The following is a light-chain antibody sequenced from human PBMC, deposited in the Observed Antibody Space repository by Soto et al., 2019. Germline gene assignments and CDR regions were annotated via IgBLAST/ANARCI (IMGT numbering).Light chain of an antibody. Sequence: DIQVTQSPSAMSAAVGDRVTITCRTSQDISNRLGLFQQRPGKAPKRLISSASTLETGVPSRFSGTGSGTEFTLTISSLQPEDFATYYCQQHAAYPRDFGQGTKVDI. CDR1: QDISNR. V-gene: IGKV1-17*03. J-gene: IGKJ1*01. CDR2: SAS. CDR3: QQHAAYPRD.